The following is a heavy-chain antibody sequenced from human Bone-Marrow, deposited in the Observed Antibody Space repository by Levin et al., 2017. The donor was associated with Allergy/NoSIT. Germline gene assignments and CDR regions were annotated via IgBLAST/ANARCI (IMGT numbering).Heavy chain of an antibody. J-gene: IGHJ4*02. V-gene: IGHV3-74*01. CDR3: ARGDRGYCSGRRCSTLAY. CDR1: GFIFSSHW. D-gene: IGHD2-15*01. CDR2: INIDESSK. Sequence: PGESLKISCAASGFIFSSHWMHWVRQAPGKGLEWVSRINIDESSKSFVDSVKGRFTISRDNDKNTLYLQMSSLRAEDSGVYYCARGDRGYCSGRRCSTLAYWGQGTLVTVSS.